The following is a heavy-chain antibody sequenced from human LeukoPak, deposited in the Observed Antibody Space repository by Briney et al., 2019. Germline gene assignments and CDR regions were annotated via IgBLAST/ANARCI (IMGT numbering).Heavy chain of an antibody. D-gene: IGHD3-10*01. CDR1: GGSLSSYY. Sequence: SETLSLTCTVSGGSLSSYYWSWLRQPPGKGLEWIGEINHSGSTNYNPSLKSRVTISVDTPKNQFSLKLSSVTAADTAVYYCATVDYYGSGRGMDVWGKGTTVTISS. CDR3: ATVDYYGSGRGMDV. J-gene: IGHJ6*04. V-gene: IGHV4-34*01. CDR2: INHSGST.